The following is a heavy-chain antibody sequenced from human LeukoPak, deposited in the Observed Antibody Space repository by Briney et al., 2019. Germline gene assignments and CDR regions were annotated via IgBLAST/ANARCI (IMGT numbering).Heavy chain of an antibody. CDR2: INNSGST. CDR1: GGSFSGYY. Sequence: PSETLSLTCAVYGGSFSGYYWSWLRQPPGKGVEWSGEINNSGSTNYNPSLKSRVTISVDTSKNQFSLKLSSVTAADTAVYYCARGHYDFWSGYYTGLSENYMDVWGKGTTVTVSS. J-gene: IGHJ6*03. D-gene: IGHD3-3*01. V-gene: IGHV4-34*01. CDR3: ARGHYDFWSGYYTGLSENYMDV.